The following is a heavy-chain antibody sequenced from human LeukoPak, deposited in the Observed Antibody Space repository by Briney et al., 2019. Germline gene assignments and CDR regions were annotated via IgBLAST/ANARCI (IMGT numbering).Heavy chain of an antibody. J-gene: IGHJ6*03. CDR2: ISSGSSTI. CDR3: ARDSAVYHPYYYYYMDV. V-gene: IGHV3-48*04. CDR1: GFTFSSYS. D-gene: IGHD2/OR15-2a*01. Sequence: GSLRLSCAASGFTFSSYSMNWVRQAPGKGLEWVSYISSGSSTIYYVDSVKGRFTISRDNAKDSLYLHMNSLRAEDTAVYYCARDSAVYHPYYYYYMDVWGKGTTVTVSS.